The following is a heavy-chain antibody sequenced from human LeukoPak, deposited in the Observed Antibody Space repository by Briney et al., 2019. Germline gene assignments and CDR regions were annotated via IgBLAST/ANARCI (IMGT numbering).Heavy chain of an antibody. V-gene: IGHV3-23*01. D-gene: IGHD6-19*01. CDR3: AKSSTQWLAYVDY. Sequence: GGSLRLSCVVSGFTFSDYAVSWVRQAPEKRLDWVSVISGSAHKIRYADSVKGRFTISRDNSKNTLYLQMNSLRAEDTAVYYCAKSSTQWLAYVDYWGQGTLVTVSS. CDR2: ISGSAHKI. J-gene: IGHJ4*02. CDR1: GFTFSDYA.